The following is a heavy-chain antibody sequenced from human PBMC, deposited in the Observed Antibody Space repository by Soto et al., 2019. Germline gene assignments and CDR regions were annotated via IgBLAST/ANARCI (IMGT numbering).Heavy chain of an antibody. J-gene: IGHJ6*02. CDR1: GFTFSSYS. V-gene: IGHV3-21*01. D-gene: IGHD6-19*01. CDR2: ISSSSSYI. Sequence: PGGSLRLSCAASGFTFSSYSMNWVRQAPGTGLEWVSSISSSSSYIYYADSVKGRFTISRDNAKNSLYLQMNSLRAEDTAVYYCARDIAVAGTDYYYYGMDVWGQGTTVTVSS. CDR3: ARDIAVAGTDYYYYGMDV.